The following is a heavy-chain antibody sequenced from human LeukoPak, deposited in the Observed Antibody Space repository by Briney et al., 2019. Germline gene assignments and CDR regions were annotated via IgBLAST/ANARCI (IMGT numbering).Heavy chain of an antibody. CDR1: GFTFSSYSMN. J-gene: IGHJ4*02. CDR2: IYYSGST. V-gene: IGHV4-39*01. CDR3: ARLPQPSDILTAYANSFDY. D-gene: IGHD3-9*01. Sequence: PGGSLRLSCAASGFTFSSYSMNWVRQPPGKGLEWIGNIYYSGSTYYNPSLNSRVTISVDTSKNQFSLKLSSVTAADTAVYYCARLPQPSDILTAYANSFDYWGQGSLVTVSS.